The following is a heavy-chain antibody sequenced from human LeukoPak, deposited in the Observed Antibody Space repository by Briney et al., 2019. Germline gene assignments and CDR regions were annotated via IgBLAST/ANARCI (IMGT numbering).Heavy chain of an antibody. D-gene: IGHD5-12*01. CDR2: ISGSGGST. J-gene: IGHJ6*02. CDR1: GFTFSSCA. Sequence: GGSLRLSCAASGFTFSSCAMSWVRQAPGKGLEWVSAISGSGGSTYYADSVKGRFTISRDNSKNTLYLQMNSLRAEDTAVYYCAKEVEGWLRLSPYYYYGMDVWGQGTTVTVSS. V-gene: IGHV3-23*01. CDR3: AKEVEGWLRLSPYYYYGMDV.